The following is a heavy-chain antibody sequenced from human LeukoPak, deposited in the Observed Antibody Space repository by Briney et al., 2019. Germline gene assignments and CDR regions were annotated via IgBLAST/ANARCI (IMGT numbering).Heavy chain of an antibody. CDR3: ARVGYCSGGSCYSGYYYYGMDV. CDR1: GGTFSSYA. V-gene: IGHV1-69*13. J-gene: IGHJ6*02. D-gene: IGHD2-15*01. CDR2: IIPIFGTA. Sequence: SVKVSCKASGGTFSSYAFSWVRQAPGQGLEWMGGIIPIFGTANYAQKFQGRVTITADESTSTAYMELSSLRSEDTAVYYCARVGYCSGGSCYSGYYYYGMDVWGQGTTVTVSS.